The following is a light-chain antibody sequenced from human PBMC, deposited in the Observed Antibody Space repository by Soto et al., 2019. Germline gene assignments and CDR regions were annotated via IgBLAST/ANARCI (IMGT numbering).Light chain of an antibody. CDR3: SSYTNSYFYV. CDR2: GVK. J-gene: IGLJ1*01. Sequence: QSALTQPAPVSGSPGQSITISCTGSGRDIGAYDYVSWYQQHPGKAPKLLIYGVKNRPSGVSYRFSASKSAFTASLTISGLQAEDEANYYCSSYTNSYFYVFGNGTKVTVL. CDR1: GRDIGAYDY. V-gene: IGLV2-14*01.